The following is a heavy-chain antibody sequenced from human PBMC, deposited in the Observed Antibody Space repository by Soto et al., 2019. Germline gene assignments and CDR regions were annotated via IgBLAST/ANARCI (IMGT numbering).Heavy chain of an antibody. J-gene: IGHJ4*02. D-gene: IGHD2-21*01. CDR1: GFLFSTYW. CDR3: AIGGGDYNYFDH. V-gene: IGHV3-74*01. CDR2: IKSDGSST. Sequence: EVQLVESGGGLVQPGGSLRLSCAASGFLFSTYWMFWVRQVPRKGLLWVSRIKSDGSSTSYADSVKGRFTISRDNPKNTMYLQMTSLRAEDTAVYYCAIGGGDYNYFDHWGQGILVTVSS.